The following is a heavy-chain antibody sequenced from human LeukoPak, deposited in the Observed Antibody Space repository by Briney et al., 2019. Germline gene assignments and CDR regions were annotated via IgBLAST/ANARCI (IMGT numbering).Heavy chain of an antibody. Sequence: PSETLSLTCTVSGGSISSGGYYWSWIRQHPGKGLEWIGYIYYSGSTYYNPSLKSRVTISVDTSKNQFSLKLSSVTAADTAVYYCARVFCSGGSCIFDYWGQGTLVTVSS. CDR1: GGSISSGGYY. CDR3: ARVFCSGGSCIFDY. V-gene: IGHV4-31*03. D-gene: IGHD2-15*01. J-gene: IGHJ4*02. CDR2: IYYSGST.